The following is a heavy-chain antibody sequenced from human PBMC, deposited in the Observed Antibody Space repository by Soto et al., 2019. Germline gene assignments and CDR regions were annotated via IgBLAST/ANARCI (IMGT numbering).Heavy chain of an antibody. J-gene: IGHJ4*02. CDR1: GFTFSSYA. CDR2: ISGSGGST. Sequence: QPGGSLRLSCAASGFTFSSYAMSWVRQAPGKGLEWVSAISGSGGSTYYADSVKGRFTISRDNSKNTLYLQMNSLRAEDTAVYYCAKPSGKCSSTSCYVDYWGQGTLVTVSS. CDR3: AKPSGKCSSTSCYVDY. D-gene: IGHD2-2*01. V-gene: IGHV3-23*01.